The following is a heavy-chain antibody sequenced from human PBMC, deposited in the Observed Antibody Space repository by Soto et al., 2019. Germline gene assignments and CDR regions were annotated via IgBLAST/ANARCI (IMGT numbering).Heavy chain of an antibody. D-gene: IGHD3-3*01. V-gene: IGHV4-39*01. J-gene: IGHJ5*02. Sequence: QLQLQESGPGLVKPSETLSLTCTVSGGSISSSSDYWGWIRQPPGKGLEWIGSIYYSGSTYYNPSLKRRVTISVDTSKTQFSLKLSSVTAADTAVYYCARHLYGLRFLEWFDPWGQGTLVTVSS. CDR3: ARHLYGLRFLEWFDP. CDR1: GGSISSSSDY. CDR2: IYYSGST.